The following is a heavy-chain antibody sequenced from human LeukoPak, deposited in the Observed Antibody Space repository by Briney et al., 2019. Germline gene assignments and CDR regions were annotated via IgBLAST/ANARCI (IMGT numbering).Heavy chain of an antibody. Sequence: SETLSLTCAVYGGSFSGYYWSWIRQPPGKGLEWIGEINHSGSTNHNPSLKSRVTISVDTSKNQFSLKLSSVTAADTAVYYCARISYSRIRGLQHWGQGTLVTVSS. CDR3: ARISYSRIRGLQH. CDR2: INHSGST. V-gene: IGHV4-34*01. J-gene: IGHJ1*01. CDR1: GGSFSGYY. D-gene: IGHD6-13*01.